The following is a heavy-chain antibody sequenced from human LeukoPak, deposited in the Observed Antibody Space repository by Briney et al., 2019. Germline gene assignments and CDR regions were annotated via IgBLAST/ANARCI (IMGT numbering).Heavy chain of an antibody. Sequence: EASVKVSCKASGYTFTGYYMHWVRQAPGQGLEWMGWINPNSGGTNYAQKFQGRVTMPRDTSISTAYMELSRLRSDDTAVYYCARVGQRLWLLDLGYWGQGTLVTVSS. J-gene: IGHJ4*02. CDR2: INPNSGGT. CDR1: GYTFTGYY. D-gene: IGHD5-18*01. CDR3: ARVGQRLWLLDLGY. V-gene: IGHV1-2*02.